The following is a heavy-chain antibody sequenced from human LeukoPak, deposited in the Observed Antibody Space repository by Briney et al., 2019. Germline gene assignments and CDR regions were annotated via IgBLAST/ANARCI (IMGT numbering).Heavy chain of an antibody. CDR1: GFTFSSYG. J-gene: IGHJ4*02. Sequence: GRSLRLSCAASGFTFSSYGMHWVRQAPGKGLEWVAVIWYDGSNKYYADSVKGRFTISRDNSKNTLYLQMNSLRAEDTAVYYCARDGDGYNCFDYWGQGTLVTVSS. V-gene: IGHV3-33*01. CDR3: ARDGDGYNCFDY. CDR2: IWYDGSNK. D-gene: IGHD5-24*01.